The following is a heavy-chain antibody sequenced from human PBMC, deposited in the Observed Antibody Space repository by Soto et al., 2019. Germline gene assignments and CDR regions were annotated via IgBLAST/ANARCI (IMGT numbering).Heavy chain of an antibody. CDR2: IYYSGST. CDR3: ARDRDGYNYFDY. J-gene: IGHJ4*02. D-gene: IGHD5-12*01. CDR1: GGSISSGGYY. V-gene: IGHV4-31*03. Sequence: QVQLQESGPGLVKPSQTLSLTCTVSGGSISSGGYYWSWIRQHPGKGLEWIGYIYYSGSTYYNPSLKIRVTISVDTSKNQFSLKLNSVTAADTAVYYCARDRDGYNYFDYWGQGTLVTVSS.